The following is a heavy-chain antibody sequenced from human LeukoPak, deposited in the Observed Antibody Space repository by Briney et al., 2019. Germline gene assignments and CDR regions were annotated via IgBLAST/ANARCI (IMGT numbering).Heavy chain of an antibody. J-gene: IGHJ4*02. V-gene: IGHV3-7*01. CDR3: ARDRGRQQFDY. CDR1: GFMFSGSW. D-gene: IGHD1/OR15-1a*01. CDR2: IKEDGSET. Sequence: PGGSLRLSCAASGFMFSGSWMSWVRQAPGKGLERVANIKEDGSETYYADSVKGRLTISRDNAKNSLYLQMNSLRVEDTAVYYCARDRGRQQFDYWGQGTMVTVSS.